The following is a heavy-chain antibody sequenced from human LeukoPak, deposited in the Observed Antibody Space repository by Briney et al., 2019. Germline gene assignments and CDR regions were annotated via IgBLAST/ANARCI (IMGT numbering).Heavy chain of an antibody. CDR1: GGSFSGYY. V-gene: IGHV4-34*01. CDR2: INHSGST. J-gene: IGHJ4*02. Sequence: SETLSLTCAVYGGSFSGYYWSWIRQPPGKGLEWIGEINHSGSTNYNPSLKSRVTISVDTSKNQFSLKLSSVTAAATAVYYCARGRRGVGYYFDYWGQGTLVTVSS. CDR3: ARGRRGVGYYFDY. D-gene: IGHD2-8*02.